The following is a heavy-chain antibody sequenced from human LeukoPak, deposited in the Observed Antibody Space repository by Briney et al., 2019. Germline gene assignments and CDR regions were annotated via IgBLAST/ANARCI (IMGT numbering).Heavy chain of an antibody. CDR3: APLHILTLGAY. CDR1: GFTFSSYS. J-gene: IGHJ4*02. Sequence: GGSLRLSCAASGFTFSSYSMNWVRQAPGKGLEWVSYISSSSTIYYADSVKGRFTISRDNAKNSLYLQMNSLRAEDTAVYYCAPLHILTLGAYWGQGTLVTVSS. V-gene: IGHV3-48*01. CDR2: ISSSSTI. D-gene: IGHD3-9*01.